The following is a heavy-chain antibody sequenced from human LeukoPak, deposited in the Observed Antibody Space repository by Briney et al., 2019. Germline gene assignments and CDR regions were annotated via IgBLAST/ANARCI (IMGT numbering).Heavy chain of an antibody. Sequence: GGSLRLSCAASGFTFSGYWMTWVRQAPGKGLEWVANIRQDGLETYYVDSVKGRFTISRDNAKNSLYLQMNSLTAEDTAVYYCARILRRDGYSFDVWGQGTLVTVSS. D-gene: IGHD5-24*01. CDR3: ARILRRDGYSFDV. CDR1: GFTFSGYW. CDR2: IRQDGLET. V-gene: IGHV3-7*01. J-gene: IGHJ4*02.